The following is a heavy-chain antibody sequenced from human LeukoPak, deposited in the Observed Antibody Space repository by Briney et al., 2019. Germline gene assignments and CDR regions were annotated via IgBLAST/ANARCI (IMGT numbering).Heavy chain of an antibody. J-gene: IGHJ4*02. Sequence: SETLSLTCTVSGGSISSSSYYWGWVRQPPGKGLEWIGCIYYSGSTYYNPSLKSRVTISVDTSKHQFSLKLSSVTAADTAVYYCARSRIGYYYGSGSYFSFDYWGQGTLVTVSS. D-gene: IGHD3-10*01. CDR1: GGSISSSSYY. CDR2: IYYSGST. V-gene: IGHV4-39*07. CDR3: ARSRIGYYYGSGSYFSFDY.